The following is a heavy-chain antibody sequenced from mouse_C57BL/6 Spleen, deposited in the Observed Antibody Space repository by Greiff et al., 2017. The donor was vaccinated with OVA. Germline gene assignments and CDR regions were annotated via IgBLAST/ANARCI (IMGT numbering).Heavy chain of an antibody. CDR1: GFTFSSYT. J-gene: IGHJ4*01. Sequence: EVNLVESGGGLVKPGGSLKLSCAASGFTFSSYTMSWVRQTPEKRLEWVATISGGGGNTYYPDSVKGRFTISRDNAKNTLYLQMSSLRSEDTALYYCARDYGSNYYAMDYWGQGTSVTVSS. CDR3: ARDYGSNYYAMDY. CDR2: ISGGGGNT. D-gene: IGHD1-1*01. V-gene: IGHV5-9*01.